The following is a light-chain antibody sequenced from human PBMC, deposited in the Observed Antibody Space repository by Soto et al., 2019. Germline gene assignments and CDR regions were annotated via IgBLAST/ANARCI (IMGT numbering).Light chain of an antibody. Sequence: DVVMPRAPLSLPVPLGQPAAISCRASQSLRFDDGNTYLSWFHQRPGQSPRRLIDTVSNRASEGHERFSGRGSGTDSALKISGFEAEDGGVYYCLQSTRWAWTVGGGTEADI. J-gene: IGKJ4*02. CDR2: TVS. CDR3: LQSTRWAWT. V-gene: IGKV2-30*01. CDR1: QSLRFDDGNTY.